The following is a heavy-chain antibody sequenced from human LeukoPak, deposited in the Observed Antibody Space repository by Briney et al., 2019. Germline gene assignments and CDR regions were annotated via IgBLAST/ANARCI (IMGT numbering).Heavy chain of an antibody. CDR1: GDSVTSRDYY. D-gene: IGHD3-22*01. CDR2: IYYSGST. J-gene: IGHJ5*02. Sequence: SETLSLTCTVSGDSVTSRDYYWSWIRQPPGKGLEWIGYIYYSGSTSYNPSLKSRVTISVDTSKNQFSLKLSSVTAADTAVYYCARSTKYYYDSSSYQNWFDPWGQGTLVTVSS. V-gene: IGHV4-30-4*08. CDR3: ARSTKYYYDSSSYQNWFDP.